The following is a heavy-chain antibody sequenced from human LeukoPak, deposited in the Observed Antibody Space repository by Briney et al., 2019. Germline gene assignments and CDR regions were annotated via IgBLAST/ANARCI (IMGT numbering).Heavy chain of an antibody. D-gene: IGHD1-1*01. CDR3: ARGGYNWNDDWFDP. CDR1: GFTFSSYW. J-gene: IGHJ5*02. Sequence: GGSLRLSCAASGFTFSSYWMHWVRQAPGKGLVWVSRINSDGSSTSYADSVKGRFTISRDNAKNTLYLQMNSLRAEDTAVYYCARGGYNWNDDWFDPWGQETLVTVSS. CDR2: INSDGSST. V-gene: IGHV3-74*01.